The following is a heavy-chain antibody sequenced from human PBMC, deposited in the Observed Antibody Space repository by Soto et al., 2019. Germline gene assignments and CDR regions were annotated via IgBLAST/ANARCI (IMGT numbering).Heavy chain of an antibody. CDR2: IDWDDDK. CDR1: GCSLISKVMR. Sequence: CGPTLANPPRTLPLTCTFSGCSLISKVMRVSWVRQATGKALEWLARIDWDDDKFYSPSLRTRLAISKGTSKNQVVLTMTNVDPMDTATYYCARSKGGFTVATYLFDYWGQGTMVTVSS. V-gene: IGHV2-70*04. J-gene: IGHJ4*02. CDR3: ARSKGGFTVATYLFDY. D-gene: IGHD3-16*01.